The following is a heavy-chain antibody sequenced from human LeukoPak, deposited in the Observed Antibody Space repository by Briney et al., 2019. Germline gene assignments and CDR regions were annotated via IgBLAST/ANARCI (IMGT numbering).Heavy chain of an antibody. Sequence: PGGSLRLSCAASGFTFSSYAMSWVRQAPGKGLEWVSAISGSGGSTYYADSVKGPFTISRDNSKNTLYLQMNSLRAEDTAVYYCAADTAMVTRYDYWGQGTLVTVSS. D-gene: IGHD5-18*01. CDR3: AADTAMVTRYDY. CDR1: GFTFSSYA. V-gene: IGHV3-23*01. CDR2: ISGSGGST. J-gene: IGHJ4*02.